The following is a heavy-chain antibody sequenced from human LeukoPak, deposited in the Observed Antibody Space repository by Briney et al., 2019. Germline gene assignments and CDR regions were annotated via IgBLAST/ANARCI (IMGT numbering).Heavy chain of an antibody. V-gene: IGHV3-30*18. Sequence: GGSLRLSCSASGFTFSNYAMHWVRQAPGKGLEWVAFMSYDGSDKYYADSVKGRFTISRDNSKSTLYLQMNSLRAEDTAVYYCAKDEPGTYSPSDYWGRGTLVTVSS. J-gene: IGHJ4*02. CDR1: GFTFSNYA. CDR2: MSYDGSDK. D-gene: IGHD3-10*01. CDR3: AKDEPGTYSPSDY.